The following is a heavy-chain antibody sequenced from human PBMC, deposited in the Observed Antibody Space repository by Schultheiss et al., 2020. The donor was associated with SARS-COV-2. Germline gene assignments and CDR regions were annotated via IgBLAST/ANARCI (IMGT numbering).Heavy chain of an antibody. CDR1: GESFNGFS. V-gene: IGHV4-34*01. CDR3: ARRDSSGSRPDFDY. Sequence: SQTLSLTCAVYGESFNGFSWTWIRQSPGKGLEWIGQVSHSGGTHYSPSLKRRVTISVDTSNNQFSLKLSSVTAADTAVYYCARRDSSGSRPDFDYWGQGTLVTCSS. CDR2: VSHSGGT. J-gene: IGHJ4*02. D-gene: IGHD6-19*01.